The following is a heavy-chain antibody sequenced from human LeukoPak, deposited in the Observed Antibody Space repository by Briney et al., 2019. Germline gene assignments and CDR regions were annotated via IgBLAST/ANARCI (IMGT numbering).Heavy chain of an antibody. CDR1: GGSISSGSYY. CDR3: ARESITMAGPDY. CDR2: IYTSGST. J-gene: IGHJ4*02. V-gene: IGHV4-61*02. D-gene: IGHD3-10*01. Sequence: SETLSLTCTVSGGSISSGSYYWSWIRQPAGKGLEWIGRIYTSGSTNYNPSLKSRVTISVDTSKNQFSLKLSSVTAADTAVYYCARESITMAGPDYWGQGTLVTVSS.